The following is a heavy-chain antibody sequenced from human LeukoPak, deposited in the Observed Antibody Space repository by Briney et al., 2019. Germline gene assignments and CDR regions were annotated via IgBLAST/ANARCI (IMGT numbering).Heavy chain of an antibody. D-gene: IGHD6-19*01. CDR1: GGSFSGYY. V-gene: IGHV4-34*01. J-gene: IGHJ4*02. Sequence: SETLSLTCAVYGGSFSGYYWSWIRQPPGKGLEWIGEINHSGSTNYNPSLKSRVTISVDTSKNQFPLKLSSVTAADTAVYYCARKVAGYFDYWGQGTLVTVSS. CDR3: ARKVAGYFDY. CDR2: INHSGST.